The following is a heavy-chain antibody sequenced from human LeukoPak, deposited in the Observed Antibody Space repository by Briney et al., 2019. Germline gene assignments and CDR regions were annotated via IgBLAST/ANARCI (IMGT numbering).Heavy chain of an antibody. J-gene: IGHJ3*02. CDR2: ISAYNGNT. CDR1: GYTFTRYG. V-gene: IGHV1-18*01. CDR3: AREVVRVPRAFDI. Sequence: ASVKVSCKASGYTFTRYGINWVRRAPGQGLEWMGWISAYNGNTNYAQKLQGRVTMTTDTSTSTAYMELRSLRSDDTAVYYCAREVVRVPRAFDIWGQGTMVTVSS. D-gene: IGHD2-2*01.